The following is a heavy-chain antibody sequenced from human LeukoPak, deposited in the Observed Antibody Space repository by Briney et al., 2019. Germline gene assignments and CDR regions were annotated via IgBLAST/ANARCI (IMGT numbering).Heavy chain of an antibody. CDR1: GYTFTSYY. Sequence: ASVKVSCKASGYTFTSYYMHWVRQAPGQGLEWMGIINPSGGSTRYAQKFQGRVTMTRDMSTSTVYMELSSLRSEDTAVYYCARDRAGYCSGYSCPQYYFDYWGQGTLVTVSS. V-gene: IGHV1-46*01. D-gene: IGHD2-15*01. CDR3: ARDRAGYCSGYSCPQYYFDY. J-gene: IGHJ4*02. CDR2: INPSGGST.